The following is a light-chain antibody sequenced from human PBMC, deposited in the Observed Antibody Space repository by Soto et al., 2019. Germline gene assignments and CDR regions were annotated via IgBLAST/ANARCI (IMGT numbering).Light chain of an antibody. CDR2: GPS. Sequence: EIVMTQSPATLSVSPGERATLFCRASQGVNTYLAWYQQKPGQAPRLLIYGPSTRATGIPARFSGSGSGTEFTLTISRLQSEDFAVYYCQQYYDWPLTFGGGTKVEVK. V-gene: IGKV3-15*01. CDR1: QGVNTY. J-gene: IGKJ4*01. CDR3: QQYYDWPLT.